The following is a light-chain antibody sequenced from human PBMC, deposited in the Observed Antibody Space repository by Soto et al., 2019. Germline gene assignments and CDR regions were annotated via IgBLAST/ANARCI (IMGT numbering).Light chain of an antibody. V-gene: IGKV3-15*01. J-gene: IGKJ5*01. CDR1: QSVSSN. Sequence: EIVMTQSPATLSVSPGERATLSCRASQSVSSNLAWYQQKPGQAPRLLIYGASTRATGIPDRFSASGSGTDFTLTISRLEPEDFAVYYCQQYGSSITFGQGTRLEIK. CDR3: QQYGSSIT. CDR2: GAS.